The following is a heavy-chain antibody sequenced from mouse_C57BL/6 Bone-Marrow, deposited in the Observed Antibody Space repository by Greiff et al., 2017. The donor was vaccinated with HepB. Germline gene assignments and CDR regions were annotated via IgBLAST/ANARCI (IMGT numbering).Heavy chain of an antibody. CDR2: ISNGGGST. Sequence: DVMLVESGGGLVQPGGSLKLSCAASGFTFSDYYMYWVRQTPEKRLEWVAYISNGGGSTYYPDTVKGRFTISRDNAKNTLYLQMSRLKSEDTAMYYCARQGLYYGNFYWYFDVWGTGTTVTVSS. D-gene: IGHD2-1*01. J-gene: IGHJ1*03. CDR3: ARQGLYYGNFYWYFDV. CDR1: GFTFSDYY. V-gene: IGHV5-12*01.